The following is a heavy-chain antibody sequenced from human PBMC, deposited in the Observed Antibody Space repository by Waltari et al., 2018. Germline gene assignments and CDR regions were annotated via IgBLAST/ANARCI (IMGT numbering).Heavy chain of an antibody. CDR3: ARGGRLGELSLYYYGMDV. CDR2: ISSSGSTI. J-gene: IGHJ6*02. D-gene: IGHD3-16*02. Sequence: EVQLVESGGGLVQPGGSLRLSCAASGFTFSSYEMNWVRQAPGKGLEWVSYISSSGSTIYYADSVKGRFTISRDNAKNSLYLQMNSLRAEDTAVYYCARGGRLGELSLYYYGMDVWGQGTTVTVSS. V-gene: IGHV3-48*03. CDR1: GFTFSSYE.